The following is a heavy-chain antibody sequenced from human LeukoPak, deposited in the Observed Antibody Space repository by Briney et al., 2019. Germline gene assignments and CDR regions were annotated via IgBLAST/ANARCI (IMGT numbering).Heavy chain of an antibody. J-gene: IGHJ3*02. CDR3: ARGTHSSGYYAFDI. Sequence: KSSETLSLTCTVSGGSISSYNWSWIRQPPGKGLEWIGYIYYSGSTNYNPSLKSRVTISVDTSKNQFSLKLSSVTAADTAVYYCARGTHSSGYYAFDIWGQGTMVTVSS. D-gene: IGHD3-22*01. V-gene: IGHV4-59*01. CDR1: GGSISSYN. CDR2: IYYSGST.